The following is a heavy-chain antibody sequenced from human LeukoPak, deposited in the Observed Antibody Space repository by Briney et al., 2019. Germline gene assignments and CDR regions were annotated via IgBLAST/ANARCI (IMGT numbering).Heavy chain of an antibody. D-gene: IGHD6-19*01. V-gene: IGHV1-8*01. CDR3: TRGSSGRRDN. Sequence: ASVKVSCKASGYTFTSCDINWGRQATGQGLEWMGWMTTNSGKTGYGQSFQGRINMTRDISIGTDYMELSNLTSEDTAIYYCTRGSSGRRDNWGQGTLVTVSA. CDR1: GYTFTSCD. J-gene: IGHJ4*02. CDR2: MTTNSGKT.